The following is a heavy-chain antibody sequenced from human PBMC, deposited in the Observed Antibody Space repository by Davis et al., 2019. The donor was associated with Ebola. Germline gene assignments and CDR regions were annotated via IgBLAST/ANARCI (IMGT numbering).Heavy chain of an antibody. V-gene: IGHV1-69*13. Sequence: SVKVSCKASGYTFTGYYMHWVRQAPGQGLEWMGGIIPIFGTANYAQKFQCRITITADESTSTAYMELSSLRSEDTAVYYCARGGSPYWYFDLWGRGTLVTVS. J-gene: IGHJ2*01. CDR3: ARGGSPYWYFDL. CDR1: GYTFTGYY. CDR2: IIPIFGTA.